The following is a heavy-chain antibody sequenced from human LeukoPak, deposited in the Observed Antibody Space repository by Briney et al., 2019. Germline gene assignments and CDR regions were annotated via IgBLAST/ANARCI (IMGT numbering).Heavy chain of an antibody. CDR2: LYHSGST. Sequence: SETLSLTCAVSGGSISSSIWWSWVRQPPGKGLEWVGELYHSGSTNYNPSLKSRVTISVDKSKNQFSLMLTSVTAADTAVYYCARKGLSPPPGPQPDTRRTAFDSWGQGTMVTVSS. D-gene: IGHD1-1*01. J-gene: IGHJ3*01. CDR1: GGSISSSIW. CDR3: ARKGLSPPPGPQPDTRRTAFDS. V-gene: IGHV4-4*02.